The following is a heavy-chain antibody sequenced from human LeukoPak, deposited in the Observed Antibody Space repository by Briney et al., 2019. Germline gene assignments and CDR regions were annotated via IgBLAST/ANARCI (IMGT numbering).Heavy chain of an antibody. Sequence: GESLRLSSAASGFTFSDYYMSWIRQAPGKGLEWVSYISSSSSYTNYADSVKGRFTISRDNAKNSLYLQMNSLRAEDTAVYYCVGGSNTFDYWGQGTLVTVSS. D-gene: IGHD2/OR15-2a*01. CDR1: GFTFSDYY. CDR2: ISSSSSYT. J-gene: IGHJ4*02. CDR3: VGGSNTFDY. V-gene: IGHV3-11*06.